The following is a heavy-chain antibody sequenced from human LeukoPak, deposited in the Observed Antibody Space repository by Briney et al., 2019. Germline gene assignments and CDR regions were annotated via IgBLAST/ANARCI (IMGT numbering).Heavy chain of an antibody. V-gene: IGHV4-61*02. D-gene: IGHD3-3*01. CDR3: AREPITIFGVATQEGDAFDI. Sequence: RTSETLSLTRTVPGGSISSGSYYWSWIRQPAGKGLEWIGRIYTSGSTNYNPSLKSRVTISVDTSKNQFSLKLSSVTAADTAVYYCAREPITIFGVATQEGDAFDIWGQGTMVTVSS. CDR1: GGSISSGSYY. CDR2: IYTSGST. J-gene: IGHJ3*02.